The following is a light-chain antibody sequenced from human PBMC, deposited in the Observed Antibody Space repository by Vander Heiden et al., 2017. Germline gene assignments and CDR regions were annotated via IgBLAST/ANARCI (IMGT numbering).Light chain of an antibody. CDR1: QSLLYSSNNRNY. Sequence: DIVMTQSPDSLAVSLGERATINCKSSQSLLYSSNNRNYLAWYQQKPGQPPTLLIYWASARESGVPDRFSGSGSGTDFTLTISSLQAEDVAVYYCQQDVSTPLTFGGGTKVEIK. CDR3: QQDVSTPLT. J-gene: IGKJ4*01. V-gene: IGKV4-1*01. CDR2: WAS.